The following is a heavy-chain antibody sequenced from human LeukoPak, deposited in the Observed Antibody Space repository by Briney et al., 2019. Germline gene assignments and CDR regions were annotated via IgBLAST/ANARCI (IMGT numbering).Heavy chain of an antibody. V-gene: IGHV4-4*07. CDR3: ARGKVLWLGESPKWEWYFDL. J-gene: IGHJ2*01. CDR1: GGSISSYY. D-gene: IGHD3-10*01. CDR2: IYTSGST. Sequence: PSETLSLTCTVSGGSISSYYWSWIRQPAGKGLEWIGRIYTSGSTNYNPSLKSRVTMSVDTSKNQFSLKLSSVTAADTAVYYCARGKVLWLGESPKWEWYFDLWGRGTLVTVSS.